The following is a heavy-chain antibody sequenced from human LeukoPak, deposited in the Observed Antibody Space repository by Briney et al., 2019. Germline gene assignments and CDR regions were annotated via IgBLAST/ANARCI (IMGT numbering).Heavy chain of an antibody. CDR3: ARQFCSNGVCFLDY. J-gene: IGHJ4*02. D-gene: IGHD2-8*01. V-gene: IGHV4-34*01. CDR1: GGSFSGYY. CDR2: INHSGST. Sequence: SETLSLTCAVYGGSFSGYYWSWIRQPPGKGLEWIGEINHSGSTNYNPSLKSRVTISVDTSKNQFSLKLSSVTAADTALYYCARQFCSNGVCFLDYWGQGTLVTVSS.